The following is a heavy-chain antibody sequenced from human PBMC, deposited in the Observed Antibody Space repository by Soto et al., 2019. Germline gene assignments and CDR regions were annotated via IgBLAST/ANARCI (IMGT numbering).Heavy chain of an antibody. CDR3: ARVSIALEYSTTPFDY. V-gene: IGHV1-18*04. CDR1: GYTFTTYG. Sequence: QVQLVQSGSEVRKPGASVKVSCKASGYTFTTYGITWVRQAPGQGLEWMGWISGYDGKADYGQKVQGRITLTTDTSTSTAYMDRGSLRSDDTAFCFCARVSIALEYSTTPFDYWGQGTLVTVSS. D-gene: IGHD5-18*01. CDR2: ISGYDGKA. J-gene: IGHJ4*02.